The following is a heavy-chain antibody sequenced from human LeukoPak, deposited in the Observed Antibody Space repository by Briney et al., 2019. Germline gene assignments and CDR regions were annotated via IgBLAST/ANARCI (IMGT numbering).Heavy chain of an antibody. CDR2: INHSGST. Sequence: SETLSLTCAVYGGSFSGYYWSWIRQPPGKGLEWIGEINHSGSTNYNPPLKSRVTISVDTPKNQFSLKLSSVTAADTAVYYCAREPGVLRYFDWLIRGNWFDPWGQGTLVTVSS. D-gene: IGHD3-9*01. V-gene: IGHV4-34*01. CDR3: AREPGVLRYFDWLIRGNWFDP. J-gene: IGHJ5*02. CDR1: GGSFSGYY.